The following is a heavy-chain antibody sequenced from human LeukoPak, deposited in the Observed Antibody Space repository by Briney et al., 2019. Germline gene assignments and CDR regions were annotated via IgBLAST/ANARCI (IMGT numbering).Heavy chain of an antibody. CDR3: AGVDYYYGMDV. Sequence: GGSLRLSCAASGFTFSSYDMHWVRHATGKGLEWVSAIGTAGDTYYPGSVKGRFTISRENAKNSLYLQMNSLRAGDTAVYYCAGVDYYYGMDVWGQGTTATVSS. V-gene: IGHV3-13*01. CDR1: GFTFSSYD. J-gene: IGHJ6*02. CDR2: IGTAGDT.